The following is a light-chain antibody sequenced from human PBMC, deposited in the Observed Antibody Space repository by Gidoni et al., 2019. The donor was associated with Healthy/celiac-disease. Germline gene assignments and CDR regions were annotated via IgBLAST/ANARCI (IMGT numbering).Light chain of an antibody. CDR1: QSISSC. V-gene: IGKV1-5*03. Sequence: PPTLSASVGDRVTITCRARQSISSCLEWDQQKPGKAPKLLIYTASSVESGVPSRFSGSGSGTEFTITISSLQPDDFATYYCQQSNSNLFTFXGXTKVEIK. CDR3: QQSNSNLFT. J-gene: IGKJ4*01. CDR2: TAS.